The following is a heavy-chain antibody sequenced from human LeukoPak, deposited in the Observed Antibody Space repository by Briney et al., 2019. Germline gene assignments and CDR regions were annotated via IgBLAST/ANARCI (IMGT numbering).Heavy chain of an antibody. J-gene: IGHJ5*02. CDR3: ATSFRAVNWFDP. CDR2: INPSGGST. D-gene: IGHD3-10*01. Sequence: GATVKLSCKASGYAFTRYYMNWVRQAPGQGLEWIGIINPSGGSTNYAQKFQGRVTMTRDTSTSTIYMEVSSLRSEDTAVYYCATSFRAVNWFDPWGQGTLVTVSS. CDR1: GYAFTRYY. V-gene: IGHV1-46*01.